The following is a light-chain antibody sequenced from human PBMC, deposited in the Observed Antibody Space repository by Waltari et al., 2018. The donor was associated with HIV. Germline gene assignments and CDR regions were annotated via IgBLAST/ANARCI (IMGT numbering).Light chain of an antibody. V-gene: IGLV3-1*01. CDR2: QDS. CDR1: KLGDKY. CDR3: CSSAGKDTFV. J-gene: IGLJ1*01. Sequence: SYELTQPPSVSVSPGQTASFTCSGDKLGDKYACWYQQKPGQSPVLVIYQDSKRPSGIPERFSGSNSGNTATLTISGTQAMDEADYYCCSSAGKDTFVFGTGTTVTVL.